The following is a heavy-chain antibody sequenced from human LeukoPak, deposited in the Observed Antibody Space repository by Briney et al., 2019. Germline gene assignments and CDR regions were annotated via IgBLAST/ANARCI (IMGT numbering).Heavy chain of an antibody. D-gene: IGHD1-14*01. CDR2: INWNGGST. CDR1: GFTFDDYG. CDR3: AGDPEPIMGSGRSWFDP. Sequence: GGSLRLSCAASGFTFDDYGMSWVRQAPGKGLEWVSGINWNGGSTGYADSVKGRFTISIDNAKNSLYLQMNNLRAEDTALYYCAGDPEPIMGSGRSWFDPWGQGTLVTVSS. V-gene: IGHV3-20*04. J-gene: IGHJ5*02.